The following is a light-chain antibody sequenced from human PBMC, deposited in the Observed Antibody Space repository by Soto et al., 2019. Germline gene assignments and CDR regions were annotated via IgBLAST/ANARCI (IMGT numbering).Light chain of an antibody. CDR2: TAA. Sequence: DIQLTQSPSFLSVSVGDKVTITCRASQGIANFLAWSQQKPGRAPNLLIYTAATLQGGVPSRFSGSGSGTEFTLTITSLQAEDFATYYCQQFYAFPRTFGQGTKVDIK. CDR1: QGIANF. J-gene: IGKJ1*01. V-gene: IGKV1-9*01. CDR3: QQFYAFPRT.